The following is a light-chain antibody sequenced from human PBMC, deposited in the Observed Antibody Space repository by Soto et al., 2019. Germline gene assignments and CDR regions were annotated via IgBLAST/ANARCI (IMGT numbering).Light chain of an antibody. CDR1: NTDVGGYNY. V-gene: IGLV2-14*03. CDR3: SSYTSISTVV. J-gene: IGLJ3*02. CDR2: DVT. Sequence: QSALTQPDSMSGSPGQPIAISCTGTNTDVGGYNYVSWYQQLPGKVPKLLIHDVTVRPSGVSDRFSGSKSGNTASLTISGLQADDEADYYCSSYTSISTVVFGGGTKLTVL.